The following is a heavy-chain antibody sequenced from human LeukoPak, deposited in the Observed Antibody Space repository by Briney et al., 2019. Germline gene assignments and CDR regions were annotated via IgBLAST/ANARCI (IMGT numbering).Heavy chain of an antibody. CDR2: IIPIFGTA. J-gene: IGHJ4*02. D-gene: IGHD3-10*01. V-gene: IGHV1-69*01. Sequence: SVKVSCKASGGTFSSYAISWVRQAPGQGLEWMGGIIPIFGTANYAQKFQGRVTITANESTSTAYMELSSLRSEDTAVYYCARRTYYYGSGSYYDYWGQGTLVTVSS. CDR1: GGTFSSYA. CDR3: ARRTYYYGSGSYYDY.